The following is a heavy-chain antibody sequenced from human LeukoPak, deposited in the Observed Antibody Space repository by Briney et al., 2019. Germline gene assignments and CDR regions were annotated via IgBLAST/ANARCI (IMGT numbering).Heavy chain of an antibody. CDR1: GFTFSIYA. Sequence: GGSLRLSCAASGFTFSIYALHWVRQAPGKGLEWVAVMSYHGIDKYYADSVKGRFTISRENSKNTPYLQMNSLRPEDTAVYYCAKSGGGLADGFDLWGQGTMVTVSS. D-gene: IGHD3-16*01. V-gene: IGHV3-30-3*02. CDR3: AKSGGGLADGFDL. CDR2: MSYHGIDK. J-gene: IGHJ3*01.